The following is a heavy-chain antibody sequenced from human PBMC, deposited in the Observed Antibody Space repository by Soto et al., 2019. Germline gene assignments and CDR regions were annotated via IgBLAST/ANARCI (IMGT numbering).Heavy chain of an antibody. CDR3: ARDEGGKTGRGHYYYGMDV. J-gene: IGHJ6*02. Sequence: GGSLRLSCAASGFTFSSYSLNWVRQAPGKGLEWVSSISSSSNYIYYADSVKGRFTITRDNAKNSLYLEMNSLRAVDTAVYYCARDEGGKTGRGHYYYGMDVRGQGTTVTVSS. D-gene: IGHD3-10*01. CDR2: ISSSSNYI. V-gene: IGHV3-21*01. CDR1: GFTFSSYS.